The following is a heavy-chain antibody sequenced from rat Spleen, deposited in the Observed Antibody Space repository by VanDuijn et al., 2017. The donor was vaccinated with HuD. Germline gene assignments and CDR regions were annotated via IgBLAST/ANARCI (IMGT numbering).Heavy chain of an antibody. V-gene: IGHV5S13*01. CDR2: ISTGADNT. Sequence: EVQLVESGGGLMQPGRSLKLSCAASGFTFSNYDMAWVRQSPTKGLEWIASISTGADNTYYRDSVKGRFTVSRDDTNNNHYLQMDSIRSEDTATYSCAIHGGLRNWFDSWGQGTLVTVSS. D-gene: IGHD1-11*01. CDR3: AIHGGLRNWFDS. J-gene: IGHJ3*01. CDR1: GFTFSNYD.